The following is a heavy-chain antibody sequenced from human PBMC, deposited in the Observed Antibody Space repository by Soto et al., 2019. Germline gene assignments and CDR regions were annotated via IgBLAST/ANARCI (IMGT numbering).Heavy chain of an antibody. Sequence: QVELVEAGGGVVQPGRSLRLSCAASGFTLSTYGMHWVRQAPGKGLEWVAAMSYDGTKEYYADSVKGRFTISRDNSRNTLFLQLNSLRAEDTAVYYCAKEYGSTWIDHWGQGTLVTVS. V-gene: IGHV3-30*18. CDR1: GFTLSTYG. D-gene: IGHD6-13*01. CDR2: MSYDGTKE. CDR3: AKEYGSTWIDH. J-gene: IGHJ4*02.